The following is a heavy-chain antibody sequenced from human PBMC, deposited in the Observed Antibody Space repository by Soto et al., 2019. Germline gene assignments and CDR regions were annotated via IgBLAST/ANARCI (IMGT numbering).Heavy chain of an antibody. D-gene: IGHD2-2*01. Sequence: PSETLSLTCAVYGGSFFGYYCICTRQPPGKGLEWIGEMHQSGSTKYNPSLKGRVTLSSDTSQNQFSLKMSSVTAADTAMYYCARRVVPAALGLWGRGTLVTVSS. J-gene: IGHJ2*01. CDR2: MHQSGST. CDR1: GGSFFGYY. V-gene: IGHV4-34*01. CDR3: ARRVVPAALGL.